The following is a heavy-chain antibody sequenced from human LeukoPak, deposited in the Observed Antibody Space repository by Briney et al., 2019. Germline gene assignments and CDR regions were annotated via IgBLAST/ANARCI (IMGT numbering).Heavy chain of an antibody. Sequence: GGSLRLSCAVSGFTFSSYAMSWVRQAPGKGLEWVSAISGSGGSTYYADSVKGRFTISRDNSKNTLYLQMSSLRAEDTAVYYCARGVPLRGYCSSTSCSYFDYWGQGTLVTVSS. CDR2: ISGSGGST. CDR3: ARGVPLRGYCSSTSCSYFDY. D-gene: IGHD2-2*01. V-gene: IGHV3-23*01. J-gene: IGHJ4*02. CDR1: GFTFSSYA.